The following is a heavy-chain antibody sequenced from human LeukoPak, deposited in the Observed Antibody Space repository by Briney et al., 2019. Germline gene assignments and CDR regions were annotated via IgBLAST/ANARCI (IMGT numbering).Heavy chain of an antibody. J-gene: IGHJ4*02. CDR2: IKQDGSEK. CDR3: ARRRYNWNAIDY. Sequence: GGSLRLSCVASGFTFSNHWMSWVRQAPGKGLEWVANIKQDGSEKNYVDSVKGRFTISRDNAKNSLYLQMNSLRAEDTAVYYCARRRYNWNAIDYWGQGTLVTVSS. V-gene: IGHV3-7*03. CDR1: GFTFSNHW. D-gene: IGHD1-20*01.